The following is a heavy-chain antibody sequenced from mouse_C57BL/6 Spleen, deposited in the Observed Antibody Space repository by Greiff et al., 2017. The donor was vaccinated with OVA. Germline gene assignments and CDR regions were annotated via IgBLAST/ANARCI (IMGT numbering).Heavy chain of an antibody. D-gene: IGHD1-1*01. CDR2: IIPNNGGT. Sequence: EVQLQQSGPELVKPGASVKISCKASGYTFTDYYMNWVKQSHGKSLEWIGDIIPNNGGTSYNQKFKGKATLTVDKSSSTAYMELRSLTSEDSAVYYCARRRGSSYPSYFDVWGTGTTVTVSS. V-gene: IGHV1-26*01. CDR3: ARRRGSSYPSYFDV. J-gene: IGHJ1*03. CDR1: GYTFTDYY.